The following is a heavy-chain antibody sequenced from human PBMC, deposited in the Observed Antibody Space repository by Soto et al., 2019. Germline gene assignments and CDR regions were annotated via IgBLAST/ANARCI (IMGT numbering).Heavy chain of an antibody. CDR2: IRSKAYGGTT. Sequence: GGSLRLSCTASGFTFGDYAMSWFRQAPGKGLEWVGFIRSKAYGGTTEYAASVKGRFTISRDDSKSIAYLQMNSLKTEDTAVYYCAFYSGSPYYYYMDVWGKGTTVTVSS. J-gene: IGHJ6*03. D-gene: IGHD3-10*01. CDR1: GFTFGDYA. CDR3: AFYSGSPYYYYMDV. V-gene: IGHV3-49*03.